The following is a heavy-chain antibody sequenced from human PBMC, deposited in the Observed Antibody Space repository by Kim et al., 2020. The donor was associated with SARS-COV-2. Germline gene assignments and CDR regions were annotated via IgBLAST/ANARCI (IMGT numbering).Heavy chain of an antibody. CDR2: ISYDGSNK. Sequence: GGSLRLSCAASGFTSSYGMHWVRQAPGKGLQWVAVISYDGSNKYYEDSVKGRFTISRDNSKNTLYLQMNSLGPDDTALYYCAKDLVRWQQPAFQYYAMDVWGQGTTVTVSS. D-gene: IGHD6-13*01. V-gene: IGHV3-30*18. CDR1: GFTSSYG. J-gene: IGHJ6*02. CDR3: AKDLVRWQQPAFQYYAMDV.